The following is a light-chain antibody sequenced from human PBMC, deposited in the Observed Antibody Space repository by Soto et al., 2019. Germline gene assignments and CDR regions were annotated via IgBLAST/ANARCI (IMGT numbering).Light chain of an antibody. CDR1: QSIITS. CDR3: QQYNSYSRT. J-gene: IGKJ1*01. V-gene: IGKV1-5*03. CDR2: KAS. Sequence: DIQMTQSPSTLSASVGDRVTITCRASQSIITSLAWYQQKPGKAPKLLIYKASSLQRGVPSRFSGSGSGTEFTLTISSLQPDDFATYYCQQYNSYSRTFGQGTKVDIK.